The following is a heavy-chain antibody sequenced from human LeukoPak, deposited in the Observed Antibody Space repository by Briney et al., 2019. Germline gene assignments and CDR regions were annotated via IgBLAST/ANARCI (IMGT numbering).Heavy chain of an antibody. V-gene: IGHV4-39*01. D-gene: IGHD3-3*01. Sequence: SETLFLTCTVSGGSISSSSYYWGWIRQPPGKGLEWIGSIYYSGSTYYNPSLKSRVTISVDTSKNQFSLNLTSVTAADTAVYYCARVGVAANSLGIDYWGQGILVIVSS. J-gene: IGHJ4*02. CDR3: ARVGVAANSLGIDY. CDR1: GGSISSSSYY. CDR2: IYYSGST.